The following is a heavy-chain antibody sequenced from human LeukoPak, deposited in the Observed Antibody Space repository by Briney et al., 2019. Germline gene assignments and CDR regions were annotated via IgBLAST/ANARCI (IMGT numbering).Heavy chain of an antibody. Sequence: QAGGTLRLSCAASGFTFSRYGMSWVRQAPGKGLEWVSAISGSGGSTYYADSVKGRFTISRDNSNNTLYLQMNSLRAEDTAVYYCARQTGTPLPSIFDYWGQGTLVTVSS. CDR3: ARQTGTPLPSIFDY. J-gene: IGHJ4*02. D-gene: IGHD1-1*01. CDR1: GFTFSRYG. V-gene: IGHV3-23*01. CDR2: ISGSGGST.